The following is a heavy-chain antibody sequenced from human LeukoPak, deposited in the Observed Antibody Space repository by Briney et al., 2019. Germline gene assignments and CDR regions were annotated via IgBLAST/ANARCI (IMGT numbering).Heavy chain of an antibody. CDR2: ITNSGSTI. Sequence: PGGSLRLSCAASGFTFSSYEMNWARQAPGQVLEWVSYITNSGSTIYYADSVKGRFTISRDNAKNSLYLQMNSLRAEDTAVYYCARESSYYGSGSYYYYYYMDVWGKGTTVTISS. D-gene: IGHD3-10*01. CDR3: ARESSYYGSGSYYYYYYMDV. V-gene: IGHV3-48*03. J-gene: IGHJ6*03. CDR1: GFTFSSYE.